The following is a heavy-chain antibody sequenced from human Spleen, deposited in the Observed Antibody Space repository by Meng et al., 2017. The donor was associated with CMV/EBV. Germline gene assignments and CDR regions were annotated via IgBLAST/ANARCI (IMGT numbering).Heavy chain of an antibody. CDR1: GFTFSSYW. CDR3: ARGIFGVDDNWFDP. CDR2: IKQDGSEK. Sequence: GESLKISCAASGFTFSSYWMSWVRQAPGKGLEWVANIKQDGSEKYYVDSVKGRFTISRDNAKNSLYLQMNSLRAEDTAVYYCARGIFGVDDNWFDPWGQGTLVTVSS. J-gene: IGHJ5*02. V-gene: IGHV3-7*01. D-gene: IGHD3-3*01.